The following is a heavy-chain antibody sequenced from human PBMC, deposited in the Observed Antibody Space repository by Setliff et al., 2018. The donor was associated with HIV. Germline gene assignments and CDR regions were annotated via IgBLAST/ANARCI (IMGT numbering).Heavy chain of an antibody. CDR1: GFTFRNAW. Sequence: PGGSLRLSCAASGFTFRNAWMTWVRQAPGKGLEWVGRIKSETNGGIIDYAAPVKGRFTISRDDSKNTLYLQMNGLKSEDTAVYYCATALCSSGYCYVRDAFDIWGQGTMVTVSS. V-gene: IGHV3-15*01. CDR2: IKSETNGGII. D-gene: IGHD3-22*01. CDR3: ATALCSSGYCYVRDAFDI. J-gene: IGHJ3*02.